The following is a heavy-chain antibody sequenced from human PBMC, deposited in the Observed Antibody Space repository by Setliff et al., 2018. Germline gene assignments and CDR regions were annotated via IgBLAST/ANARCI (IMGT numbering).Heavy chain of an antibody. Sequence: GASVKVSCKASGGTSSSYAISWVRQAPGQGREWMGGIVPILGIANYAQKFQGRVTITADKSTSTAYMELSSLRSEDTAVYYCARGQATSGLSDYWGQGTLVTVSS. CDR1: GGTSSSYA. V-gene: IGHV1-69*10. J-gene: IGHJ4*02. CDR2: IVPILGIA. D-gene: IGHD1-26*01. CDR3: ARGQATSGLSDY.